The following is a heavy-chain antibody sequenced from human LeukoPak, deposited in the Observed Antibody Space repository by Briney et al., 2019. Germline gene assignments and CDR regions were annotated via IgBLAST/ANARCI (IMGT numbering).Heavy chain of an antibody. J-gene: IGHJ6*02. CDR1: GFTFSSYA. D-gene: IGHD6-6*01. Sequence: PGGSLRLSCAASGFTFSSYAMSWVRQAPGKGLEWVSAISGSGGSTYYADSAKGRFTISRDNSKNTLYLQMNSLRAEDTAVYYCAKVGQLVRYYYYGMDVWGQGTTVTVSS. CDR3: AKVGQLVRYYYYGMDV. V-gene: IGHV3-23*01. CDR2: ISGSGGST.